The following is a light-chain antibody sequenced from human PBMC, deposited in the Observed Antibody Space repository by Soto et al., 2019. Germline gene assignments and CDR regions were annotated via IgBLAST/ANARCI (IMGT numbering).Light chain of an antibody. V-gene: IGLV2-14*01. CDR2: EVS. Sequence: QSALTQPAPVSESPGQSISISCTGTSSDVGGYNYVSWYQQQPGKVPKLIISEVSNRPSGVSDRFSGSKSGNTASLTISWLQDEDEADYYCSSYTSYNTVVFGGGTKVTVL. CDR3: SSYTSYNTVV. J-gene: IGLJ2*01. CDR1: SSDVGGYNY.